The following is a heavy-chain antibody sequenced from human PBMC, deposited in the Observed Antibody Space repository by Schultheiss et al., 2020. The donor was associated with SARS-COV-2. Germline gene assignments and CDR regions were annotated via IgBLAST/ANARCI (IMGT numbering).Heavy chain of an antibody. CDR1: GFTFSSYA. CDR3: AKRSYYDSSGYPAHYYYYGMDV. Sequence: GGSLRLSCAASGFTFSSYAMHWVRQAPGKGLEWVAVISYDGSNKYYADSVKGRFTISRDNSKNTLYLQMNSLRAEDTAVYYCAKRSYYDSSGYPAHYYYYGMDVWGQGTTVTVSS. CDR2: ISYDGSNK. D-gene: IGHD3-22*01. J-gene: IGHJ6*02. V-gene: IGHV3-30*04.